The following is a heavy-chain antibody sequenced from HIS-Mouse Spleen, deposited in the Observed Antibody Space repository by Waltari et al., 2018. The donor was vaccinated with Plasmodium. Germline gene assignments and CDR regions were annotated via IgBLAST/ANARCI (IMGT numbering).Heavy chain of an antibody. D-gene: IGHD3-3*01. CDR2: INHSGST. V-gene: IGHV4-34*01. CDR1: GGSFSGYY. J-gene: IGHJ2*01. Sequence: QVQLQQWGAGLLKPSETLSLTCAVYGGSFSGYYWRWIRQPPGNGLEWIGEINHSGSTNSNPSLKSRVTISVDTSKNQFSLKLSSVTAADTAVYYCARVTSSGVYWYFDLWGRGTLVTVSS. CDR3: ARVTSSGVYWYFDL.